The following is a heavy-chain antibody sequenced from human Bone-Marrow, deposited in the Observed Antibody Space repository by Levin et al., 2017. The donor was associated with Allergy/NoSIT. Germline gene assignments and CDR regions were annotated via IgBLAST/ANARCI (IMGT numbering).Heavy chain of an antibody. V-gene: IGHV4-59*01. Sequence: SQTLSLTCTVSGGSIGTYYWSWIRQPPGKGLEWIGYIFYSGNTNYNPSLKSRVTISVDTSKNHFSLKLSSVTAADTAVYYCARGYSGSYGRFDYWGQGTLVTVSS. D-gene: IGHD1-26*01. CDR1: GGSIGTYY. CDR3: ARGYSGSYGRFDY. J-gene: IGHJ4*02. CDR2: IFYSGNT.